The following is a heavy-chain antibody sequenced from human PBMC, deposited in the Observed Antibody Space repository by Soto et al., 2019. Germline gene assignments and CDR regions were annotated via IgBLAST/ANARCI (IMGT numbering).Heavy chain of an antibody. J-gene: IGHJ6*02. CDR3: ARATVTTYYYYGMDV. CDR2: INAGNGNT. Sequence: QVQLVQSGAEEKKPGASVKVSCKASGYTFTSYAMHWVRQAPGQRLEWMGWINAGNGNTKYSQKFQGRVTITSDTSASTAYMELSSLRSEDTAVYYCARATVTTYYYYGMDVWGQGTTVTVSS. V-gene: IGHV1-3*05. CDR1: GYTFTSYA. D-gene: IGHD4-17*01.